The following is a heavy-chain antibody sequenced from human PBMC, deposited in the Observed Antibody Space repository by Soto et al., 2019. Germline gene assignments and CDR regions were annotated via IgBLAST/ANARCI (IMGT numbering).Heavy chain of an antibody. Sequence: QLQLQESGPAMVRPSETLSLTCTVSGGSISSGNFFWGWIRQPPGQGLEWIGSFYYTGSTYYNPSLNSRVTISIDTSKNQFSLKLDSVTAADTAVYYCARRAPNRYGHVLDFWGQGTLVTVSS. CDR1: GGSISSGNFF. CDR3: ARRAPNRYGHVLDF. V-gene: IGHV4-39*01. J-gene: IGHJ4*02. D-gene: IGHD5-18*01. CDR2: FYYTGST.